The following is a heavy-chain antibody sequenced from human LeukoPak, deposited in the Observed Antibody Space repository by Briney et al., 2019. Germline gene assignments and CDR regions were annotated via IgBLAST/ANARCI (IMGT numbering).Heavy chain of an antibody. CDR2: ISYDGSHK. CDR3: IQVCFWRL. CDR1: GFTFSSYG. J-gene: IGHJ4*02. D-gene: IGHD3-16*01. V-gene: IGHV3-30*03. Sequence: GGSLRLSCAASGFTFSSYGMHWVRQAPGKGLEWVAVISYDGSHKYCADSVKGRFTISRDKSKSTLCLQMNSLRAEDLEVWGYIQVCFWRLWGQGTLFTVSS.